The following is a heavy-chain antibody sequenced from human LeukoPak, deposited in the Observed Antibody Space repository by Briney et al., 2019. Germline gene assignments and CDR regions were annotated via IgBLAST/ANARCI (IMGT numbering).Heavy chain of an antibody. CDR3: ARDITTVTPYGMDV. Sequence: AGGSLRLSCAASGFTFSSYAMHWVRQAPGKGLEWVAVISYDGSNKYYADSVKGRFTISRDNSKNTLYLQMNSLRAEDTAVYYCARDITTVTPYGMDVWGQGTTVTVSS. CDR1: GFTFSSYA. J-gene: IGHJ6*02. V-gene: IGHV3-30-3*01. CDR2: ISYDGSNK. D-gene: IGHD4-17*01.